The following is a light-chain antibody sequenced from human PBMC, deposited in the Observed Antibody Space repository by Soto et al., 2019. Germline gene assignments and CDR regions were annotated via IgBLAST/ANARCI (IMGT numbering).Light chain of an antibody. Sequence: DIVMTQSPDSLAVSLGERATINCKSSQSVLYSSNNKNYLAWYQQKPGQPPKLLIYWASTRESGVPDRFSGSGSGTDFTLTISRVEAEDVGVYFCAQGLATPFTFGGGTKVDI. J-gene: IGKJ4*01. CDR3: AQGLATPFT. CDR1: QSVLYSSNNKNY. V-gene: IGKV4-1*01. CDR2: WAS.